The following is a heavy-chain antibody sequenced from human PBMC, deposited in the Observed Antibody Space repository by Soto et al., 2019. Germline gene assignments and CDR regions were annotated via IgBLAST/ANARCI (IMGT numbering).Heavy chain of an antibody. Sequence: ETLSLTCTVSGGSISSYYLSWIRQPPGKGLEWIGYIYYSGSTNYNPSLKSRVTISVDTSKNQFSLKLSSVTAADTAVYYCARERRYGSGSYYKEYNWFDPWGQGTLVTVSS. CDR2: IYYSGST. D-gene: IGHD3-10*01. CDR3: ARERRYGSGSYYKEYNWFDP. CDR1: GGSISSYY. V-gene: IGHV4-59*12. J-gene: IGHJ5*02.